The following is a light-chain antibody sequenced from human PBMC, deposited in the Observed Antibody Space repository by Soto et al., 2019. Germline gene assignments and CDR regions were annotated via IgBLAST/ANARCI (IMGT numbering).Light chain of an antibody. CDR2: AAS. J-gene: IGKJ1*01. CDR1: QGISNY. Sequence: DIQMTQSPSSLSASVGDRVTITCRASQGISNYLAWYQQKPGKVPKLLIYAASTLQSGVPSRFSGSGSGTDFTITISSLQPEDVETYYCQQYNSAPWTFGQGTKVEIK. CDR3: QQYNSAPWT. V-gene: IGKV1-27*01.